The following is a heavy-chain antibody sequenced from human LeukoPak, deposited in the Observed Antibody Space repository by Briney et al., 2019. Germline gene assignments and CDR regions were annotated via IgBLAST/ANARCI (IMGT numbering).Heavy chain of an antibody. CDR3: AREDCSGGSCYFLDY. CDR1: GYTFTGYF. CDR2: INPNSGGT. D-gene: IGHD2-15*01. Sequence: ASVKVSCKASGYTFTGYFIHWVRQAPGQGLEWMGWINPNSGGTNYAQKFQGRVTMARDTSISTAYMELSRLRSDDTAVYYCAREDCSGGSCYFLDYWGQGTLVAVSS. V-gene: IGHV1-2*02. J-gene: IGHJ4*02.